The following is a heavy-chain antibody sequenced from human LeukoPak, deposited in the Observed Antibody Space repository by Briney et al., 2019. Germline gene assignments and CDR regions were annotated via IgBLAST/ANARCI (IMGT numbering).Heavy chain of an antibody. Sequence: GGSLRLSCAASGFTFSSYAMNWVRQAPGKGLEWVSAIGGSGGSTYYADSVKGRFTISRDNSKNTLYLQMNSLRAGDTALYCCAKSDDSSGYYYGIVYWGQGTLVTVSS. V-gene: IGHV3-23*01. J-gene: IGHJ4*02. D-gene: IGHD3-22*01. CDR3: AKSDDSSGYYYGIVY. CDR1: GFTFSSYA. CDR2: IGGSGGST.